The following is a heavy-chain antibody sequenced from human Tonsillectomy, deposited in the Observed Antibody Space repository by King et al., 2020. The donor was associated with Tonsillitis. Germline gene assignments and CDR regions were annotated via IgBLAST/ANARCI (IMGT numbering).Heavy chain of an antibody. Sequence: EVQLVESGGGLVKPGGSLRLSCAASGFTFSSYSMNWVRQAPGKGLEWVSCISSGSSYIYYTDSVKGRFTISRDNAKNSLYLQMNSLRAEDTAVYYCARDLGSTGFPYYYGMDVWGQGTTVTVSS. D-gene: IGHD1-14*01. CDR2: ISSGSSYI. CDR1: GFTFSSYS. CDR3: ARDLGSTGFPYYYGMDV. J-gene: IGHJ6*02. V-gene: IGHV3-21*01.